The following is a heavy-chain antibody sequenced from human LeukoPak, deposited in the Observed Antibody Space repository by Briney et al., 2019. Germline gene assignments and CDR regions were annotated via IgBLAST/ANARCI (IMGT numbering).Heavy chain of an antibody. V-gene: IGHV3-23*01. CDR1: GFTFSSYA. D-gene: IGHD5-18*01. CDR3: AKDLRRGIQLWLDY. CDR2: ISGSGGST. Sequence: PGGSLRLSCAASGFTFSSYAMSWVRHAPAQGLELVSAISGSGGSTYYADSVKGRFTISRDNSKNTLYMQMNSLRAEDTAVYYCAKDLRRGIQLWLDYWGQGTLVTVSS. J-gene: IGHJ4*02.